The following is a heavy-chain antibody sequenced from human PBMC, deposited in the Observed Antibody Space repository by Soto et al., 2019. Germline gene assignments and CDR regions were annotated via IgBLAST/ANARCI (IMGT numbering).Heavy chain of an antibody. J-gene: IGHJ4*02. CDR2: IRTSPTTI. D-gene: IGHD2-2*01. V-gene: IGHV3-48*01. CDR3: AIDYHYAFDL. Sequence: EVQLVESGGGLVQPGGSLRLSCAASGFTFSAYSMNWVRQAPGKGLEWISYIRTSPTTIHYADSVKGRFTISRDNAKNSLYLQMNSLRAEDTAIYYCAIDYHYAFDLWGQGTLGTVSS. CDR1: GFTFSAYS.